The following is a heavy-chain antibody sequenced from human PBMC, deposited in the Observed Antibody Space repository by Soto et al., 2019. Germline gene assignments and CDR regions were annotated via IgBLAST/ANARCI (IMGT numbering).Heavy chain of an antibody. J-gene: IGHJ4*02. CDR2: INIAGNT. CDR1: GFTISTKH. CDR3: ARVIIAGVSAADY. D-gene: IGHD6-6*01. V-gene: IGHV3-66*01. Sequence: PGGSLRLSCAASGFTISTKHMSWVRQAPGKGLEWVSGINIAGNTYYADSVKGRFTISRDNAKNTLSLGMNSLRGEDTAVYFCARVIIAGVSAADYWGQGTLVTVSS.